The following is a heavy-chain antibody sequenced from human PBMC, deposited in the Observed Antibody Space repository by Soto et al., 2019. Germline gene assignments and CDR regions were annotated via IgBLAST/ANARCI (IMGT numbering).Heavy chain of an antibody. CDR3: ARDRRYYYDSSGSSVGKWFDP. CDR2: ISYSGRT. Sequence: PSETLSLTCTVSGGSISSGDNYWSWIRQPPGKGLEWIGYISYSGRTYYNPSLGTRPTMSLDTSMNQFSLKLTSVTAADTAVYYCARDRRYYYDSSGSSVGKWFDPWGQGTQVTVSS. D-gene: IGHD3-22*01. CDR1: GGSISSGDNY. V-gene: IGHV4-30-4*01. J-gene: IGHJ5*02.